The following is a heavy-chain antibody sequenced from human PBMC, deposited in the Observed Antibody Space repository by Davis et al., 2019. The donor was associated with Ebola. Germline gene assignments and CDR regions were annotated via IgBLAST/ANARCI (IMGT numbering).Heavy chain of an antibody. J-gene: IGHJ4*02. Sequence: GESLKISCAASGFTFSSYWMHWVRQAPGKGLEWVSFISSDGGSSQLYADSVKGRFTISRDDSKSTLHLQMNGLGAEDTAVYLCARDGPHFDIDFWGQGTLVTVSS. CDR3: ARDGPHFDIDF. V-gene: IGHV3-33*08. D-gene: IGHD3-22*01. CDR2: ISSDGGSSQ. CDR1: GFTFSSYW.